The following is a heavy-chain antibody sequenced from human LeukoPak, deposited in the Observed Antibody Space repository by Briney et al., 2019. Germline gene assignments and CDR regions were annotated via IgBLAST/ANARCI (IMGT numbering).Heavy chain of an antibody. Sequence: GGSLRLSCAASGFTFSSYGMHWVRQAPGKGLEWVAFIRYDGSNKYYADSVKGRFIISRDNSKNTLYLQMNSLRAEDTAVYYCAKDRGYSYDPYYYYDMDVWGQGTTVTVSS. CDR3: AKDRGYSYDPYYYYDMDV. V-gene: IGHV3-30*02. CDR1: GFTFSSYG. D-gene: IGHD5-18*01. J-gene: IGHJ6*02. CDR2: IRYDGSNK.